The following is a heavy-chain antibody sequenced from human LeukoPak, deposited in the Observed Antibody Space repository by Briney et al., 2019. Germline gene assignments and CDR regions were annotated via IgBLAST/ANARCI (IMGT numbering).Heavy chain of an antibody. V-gene: IGHV5-51*01. Sequence: GESPKTFCWDLGNSFTSYWSGWGRQISGKRLEWMWVIYPGDSRTRYNPSFRGQVTISADKSVNTAYLQWSRLKASDTAIYYCACRALLSTSPGPWGQGTLVTVPS. CDR3: ACRALLSTSPGP. J-gene: IGHJ5*02. CDR1: GNSFTSYW. CDR2: IYPGDSRT.